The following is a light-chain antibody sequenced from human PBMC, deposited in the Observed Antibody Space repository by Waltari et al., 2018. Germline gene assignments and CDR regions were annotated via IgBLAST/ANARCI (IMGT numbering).Light chain of an antibody. J-gene: IGLJ3*02. V-gene: IGLV1-40*01. CDR3: QSYDNSLGEAV. CDR2: VHP. CDR1: SSNLGSGYD. Sequence: QSVLTQPPSVSGAPGQTISISCTGGSSNLGSGYDVHWYQPHPGTAPKLLIWVHPNRPSGVPDRFSGSKSDTSAALAISGLQAEEEADSYCQSYDNSLGEAVFGGGTKLTVL.